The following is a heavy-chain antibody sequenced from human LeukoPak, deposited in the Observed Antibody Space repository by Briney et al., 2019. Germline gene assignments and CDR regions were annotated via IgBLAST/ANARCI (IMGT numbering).Heavy chain of an antibody. D-gene: IGHD1-1*01. CDR3: ARDPVSQGTYYFDY. CDR2: IYYSGST. Sequence: PSETLSLTCTVSGGSISSYYWSWIRQPPGKGLEWIGYIYYSGSTNYNPSLKSRVTISVDTSKNQFSLKLSSVTAADTAVYYCARDPVSQGTYYFDYWGQGTLVTVSS. J-gene: IGHJ4*02. V-gene: IGHV4-59*12. CDR1: GGSISSYY.